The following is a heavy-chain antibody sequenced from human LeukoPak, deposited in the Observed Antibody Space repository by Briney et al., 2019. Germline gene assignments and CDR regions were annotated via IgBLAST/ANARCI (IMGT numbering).Heavy chain of an antibody. Sequence: SETLSLTCTVSGGSISSYYWSWIRQPAGKGLEWIGRIYTSGSTNYNPSLKSRVTMSVDTSKNQFSLKLSSVTAADTAVYYCARGEYQLLSTYYYYYYGMDVWGQGTTVTVSS. CDR2: IYTSGST. V-gene: IGHV4-4*07. CDR1: GGSISSYY. D-gene: IGHD2-2*01. CDR3: ARGEYQLLSTYYYYYYGMDV. J-gene: IGHJ6*02.